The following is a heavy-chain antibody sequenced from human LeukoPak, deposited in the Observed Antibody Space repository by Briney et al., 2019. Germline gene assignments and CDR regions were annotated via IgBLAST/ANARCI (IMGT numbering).Heavy chain of an antibody. CDR2: VSLSGDTT. Sequence: GGSLRLSCAASGFTFSTYAMSWVRQTPGKGLEWVSRVSLSGDTTLYADSVKGRFTISRDNSKNTLYLQMTSLRAEDTAVYYCARQFLYYYDSSGYFYYFDYWGQGTLVTVS. J-gene: IGHJ4*02. D-gene: IGHD3-22*01. V-gene: IGHV3-23*01. CDR1: GFTFSTYA. CDR3: ARQFLYYYDSSGYFYYFDY.